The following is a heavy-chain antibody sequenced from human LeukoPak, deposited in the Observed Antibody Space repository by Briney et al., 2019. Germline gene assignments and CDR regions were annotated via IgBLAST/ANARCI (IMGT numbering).Heavy chain of an antibody. CDR3: ARVIVVVPAAISRFVAGFDP. Sequence: SETLSLTCTVSGGSISSGSYYWGWIRQPPGKGLEWIGSIYYSGSTYYNPSLKSRVTISVDTSKNQFSLKLSSVTAADTAVYYCARVIVVVPAAISRFVAGFDPWGQGTLVTVSS. V-gene: IGHV4-39*07. J-gene: IGHJ5*02. CDR2: IYYSGST. D-gene: IGHD2-2*01. CDR1: GGSISSGSYY.